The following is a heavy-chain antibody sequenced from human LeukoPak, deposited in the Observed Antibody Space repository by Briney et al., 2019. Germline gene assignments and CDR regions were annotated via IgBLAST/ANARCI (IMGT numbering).Heavy chain of an antibody. CDR3: ARAVGATLDAFDI. CDR2: INPSGGST. Sequence: ASVKVSCKASGYTFTSYYMHWVRQAPGQGLEWMGIINPSGGSTSYAQKFQGRVTMTRYTSTSTVYMELSSLRSEDTAVYYCARAVGATLDAFDIWGQGTMVTVSS. CDR1: GYTFTSYY. V-gene: IGHV1-46*03. J-gene: IGHJ3*02. D-gene: IGHD1-26*01.